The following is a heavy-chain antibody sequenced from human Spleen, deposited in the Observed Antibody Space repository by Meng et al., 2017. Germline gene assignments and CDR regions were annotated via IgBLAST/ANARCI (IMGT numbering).Heavy chain of an antibody. V-gene: IGHV4-34*01. D-gene: IGHD3-22*01. CDR2: INHSGST. CDR1: GGSFSGYY. CDR3: ARDDSSGYYNNDWYFDL. J-gene: IGHJ2*01. Sequence: SETLSLTCAVYGGSFSGYYWSWIRQPPGKGLEWIGEINHSGSTNYNPSLKSRVTISVDTSKNQFSLKLSSVTAADTAVYYCARDDSSGYYNNDWYFDLWGRGNLVTVSS.